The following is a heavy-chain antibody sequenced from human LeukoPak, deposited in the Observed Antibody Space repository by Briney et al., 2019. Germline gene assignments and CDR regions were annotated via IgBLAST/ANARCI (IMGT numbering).Heavy chain of an antibody. CDR2: IRSKANSYAT. CDR1: GFTFSGSA. CDR3: TRVAARPSG. V-gene: IGHV3-73*01. D-gene: IGHD6-6*01. Sequence: GGSLKLSCAASGFTFSGSAIHWVRQASGRGLEWVGRIRSKANSYATAYAASVKGRFTVSRDDSKNTAYLQMNSLKTEDTAVYYCTRVAARPSGWGQGTLVTVSS. J-gene: IGHJ4*02.